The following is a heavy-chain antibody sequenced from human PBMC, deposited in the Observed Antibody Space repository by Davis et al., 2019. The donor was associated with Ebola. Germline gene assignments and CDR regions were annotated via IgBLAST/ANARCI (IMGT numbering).Heavy chain of an antibody. CDR2: IYYSGST. Sequence: MPSETLSLTCAVSGGSISSGGYSWSWIRQPPGKGLEWIGYIYYSGSTYYNPSLKSRVTISVDTSKNQFSLKLSSVTAADTAVYYCARGGYGNELDYWGQGTLVTVSS. CDR3: ARGGYGNELDY. V-gene: IGHV4-30-4*07. CDR1: GGSISSGGYS. D-gene: IGHD4-11*01. J-gene: IGHJ4*02.